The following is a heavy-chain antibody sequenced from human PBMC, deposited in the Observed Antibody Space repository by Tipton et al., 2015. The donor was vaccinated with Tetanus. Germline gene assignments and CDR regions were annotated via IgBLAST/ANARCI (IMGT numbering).Heavy chain of an antibody. CDR3: VRDHARACGGDCYPGGFDI. D-gene: IGHD2-21*02. V-gene: IGHV4-59*12. Sequence: TLSLTCNVSGDSMTDFYWSWIRQPPGKGLEWIAYIFYSGRTQHNPSLKSRVTISVDTAKNQFSLRLTSVTDADTAVYYCVRDHARACGGDCYPGGFDIWGQGTMVSVSS. J-gene: IGHJ3*02. CDR2: IFYSGRT. CDR1: GDSMTDFY.